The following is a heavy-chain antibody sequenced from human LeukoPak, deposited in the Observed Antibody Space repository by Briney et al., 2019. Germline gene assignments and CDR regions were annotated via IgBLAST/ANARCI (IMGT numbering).Heavy chain of an antibody. CDR2: IDHIGRT. CDR3: ARALPGGSGSYYNGGYFDY. J-gene: IGHJ4*02. Sequence: SETLSLTCAVYGESFRGYYWTWIRQTPGKGLERIGEIDHIGRTTYNPSLKSRVTISVDTSKNQFSLKLSSVTAADTAVYYCARALPGGSGSYYNGGYFDYWGQGTLVTVSS. V-gene: IGHV4-34*01. CDR1: GESFRGYY. D-gene: IGHD3-10*01.